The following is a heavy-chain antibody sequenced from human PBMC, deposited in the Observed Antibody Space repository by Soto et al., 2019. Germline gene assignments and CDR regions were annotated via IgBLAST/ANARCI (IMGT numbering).Heavy chain of an antibody. CDR2: ITGSGAYT. CDR1: GFTFSRYA. D-gene: IGHD3-10*01. CDR3: AKDMVSDY. V-gene: IGHV3-23*01. J-gene: IGHJ4*02. Sequence: EVQLLESGGGLVQPGGSLRLSCAASGFTFSRYAMSWVRQAPGKGLEWVSTITGSGAYTYYADSVKGRFTISRDNSKNTMYLQMSSLRAEDTAVYYCAKDMVSDYWGQVTLVTVSS.